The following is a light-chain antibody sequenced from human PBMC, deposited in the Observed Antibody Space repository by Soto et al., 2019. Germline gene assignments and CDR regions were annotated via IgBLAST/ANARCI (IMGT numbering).Light chain of an antibody. V-gene: IGKV1-5*01. CDR2: HAS. J-gene: IGKJ1*01. CDR1: QSINNY. Sequence: IKMTQSPSSLSASVGDRVTITCRASQSINNYLSWYQQKPGTAPKVLINHASSLQSGVPSRFSGSGSGTEFTLTISSLQPDDFATYYCQQYNSYSFGQGTKVDI. CDR3: QQYNSYS.